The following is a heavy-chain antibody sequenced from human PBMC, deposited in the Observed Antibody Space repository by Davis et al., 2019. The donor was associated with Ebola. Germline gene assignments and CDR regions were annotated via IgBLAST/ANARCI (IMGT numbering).Heavy chain of an antibody. D-gene: IGHD6-19*01. J-gene: IGHJ4*02. Sequence: SGLTLALLTHLLTLTCPFPCLPRIPREVAIYSIGRHRGKALEWLALIYWDDDKRYSPSLKSRLTITKDTSKNQVVLTMTNMDPVDTATYYCAHRGIAVAGAFDYWGQGTLVTVAS. V-gene: IGHV2-5*02. CDR2: IYWDDDK. CDR3: AHRGIAVAGAFDY. CDR1: CLPRIPREVA.